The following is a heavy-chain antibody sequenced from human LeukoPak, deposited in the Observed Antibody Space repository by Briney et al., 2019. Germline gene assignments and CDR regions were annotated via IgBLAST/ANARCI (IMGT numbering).Heavy chain of an antibody. CDR1: GGSISSGGYY. CDR2: IYYSGST. Sequence: KSSETLSLTCTVSGGSISSGGYYWSWIRHYPGKGLEWIGYIYYSGSTYYNPSLKSRVTISQDTSKNQFSLKVSSVTATDTAVYSCARVRLSNGMDVWGQGTTVTVSS. V-gene: IGHV4-31*03. D-gene: IGHD3-10*01. J-gene: IGHJ6*02. CDR3: ARVRLSNGMDV.